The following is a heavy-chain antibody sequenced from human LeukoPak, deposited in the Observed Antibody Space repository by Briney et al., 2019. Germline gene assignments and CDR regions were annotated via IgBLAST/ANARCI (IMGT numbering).Heavy chain of an antibody. J-gene: IGHJ3*02. CDR2: ISSGGSTI. V-gene: IGHV3-11*01. CDR3: AREASYGYSRNDAFDI. Sequence: GGSLRLYCTASGFSFSNHYMRWIRQAPGKGLEWVSYISSGGSTIYYADSVKGRFTISRDNAKNSLYLQMNSLRAEDTAVYYCAREASYGYSRNDAFDIWGQGTMVTVSS. CDR1: GFSFSNHY. D-gene: IGHD5-24*01.